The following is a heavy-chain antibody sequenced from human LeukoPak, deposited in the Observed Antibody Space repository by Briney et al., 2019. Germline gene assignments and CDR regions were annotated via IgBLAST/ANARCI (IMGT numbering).Heavy chain of an antibody. V-gene: IGHV3-23*01. Sequence: GGSLRLSCASSGFTFSSYAMSWVRQAPGKGLEWVSTIGGTGVRTYYADSVKGRFTISRDNAKNSLYLQMNGLRAEDTAVYYCARGRIAVAGTYIPSNWGPQLYYMDVWGKGTTVTVSS. CDR2: IGGTGVRT. CDR1: GFTFSSYA. J-gene: IGHJ6*03. CDR3: ARGRIAVAGTYIPSNWGPQLYYMDV. D-gene: IGHD6-19*01.